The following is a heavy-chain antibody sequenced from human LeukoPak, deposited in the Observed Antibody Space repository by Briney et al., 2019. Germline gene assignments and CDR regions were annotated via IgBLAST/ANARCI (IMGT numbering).Heavy chain of an antibody. V-gene: IGHV3-9*01. CDR2: ISWNSGSI. D-gene: IGHD5-18*01. CDR3: ARRGYSYGYGDYYGMDV. CDR1: GFTFDDYA. Sequence: GRSLRLSCAASGFTFDDYAMHWVRQAPGKGLEWVSGISWNSGSIGYADSVKGRLTISRDNAKNSLYLQMNSLRAEDTALYYCARRGYSYGYGDYYGMDVWGQGTTVTVSS. J-gene: IGHJ6*02.